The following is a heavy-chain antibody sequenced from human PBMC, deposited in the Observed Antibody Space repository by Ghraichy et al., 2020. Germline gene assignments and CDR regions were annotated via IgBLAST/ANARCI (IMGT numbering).Heavy chain of an antibody. J-gene: IGHJ6*04. Sequence: LSLTCAASGFTFSTYRMIWVRQAPGKGLEWVANVNQDGTEKYYLDSVKGRFTISRDNAKNSLYLQMNTLRAEDTALYYCARGYCSGIGCYSAPGVWGKGTTVTVSS. V-gene: IGHV3-7*04. D-gene: IGHD2-15*01. CDR3: ARGYCSGIGCYSAPGV. CDR2: VNQDGTEK. CDR1: GFTFSTYR.